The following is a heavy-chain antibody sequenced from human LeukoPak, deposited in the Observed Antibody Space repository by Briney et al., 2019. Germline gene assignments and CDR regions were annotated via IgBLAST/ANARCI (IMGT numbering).Heavy chain of an antibody. Sequence: ASVKVSCKAFGYTFTSNYMHWVRQAPGQGLEWMGWINPNSGGTNYAQKFQGRVTMTRDTSISTAYMELSRLRSDDTAVYYCARDIAVAGTPDAFDIWGQGTMVTVSS. J-gene: IGHJ3*02. CDR1: GYTFTSNY. D-gene: IGHD6-19*01. V-gene: IGHV1-2*02. CDR3: ARDIAVAGTPDAFDI. CDR2: INPNSGGT.